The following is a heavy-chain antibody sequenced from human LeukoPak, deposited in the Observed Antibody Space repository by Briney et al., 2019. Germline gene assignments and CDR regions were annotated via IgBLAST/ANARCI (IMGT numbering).Heavy chain of an antibody. CDR3: TTDSSALRR. CDR1: EFTFSNAW. CDR2: IKSKTAGGAA. D-gene: IGHD3-16*01. Sequence: GGSLRLSCAASEFTFSNAWMSWVRQAPGKGLEWVGRIKSKTAGGAADYAAPVKGRFTISRDDSKNTLYLQMNSLKTEDTAVYYCTTDSSALRRWGQGTLVTVSS. J-gene: IGHJ4*02. V-gene: IGHV3-15*01.